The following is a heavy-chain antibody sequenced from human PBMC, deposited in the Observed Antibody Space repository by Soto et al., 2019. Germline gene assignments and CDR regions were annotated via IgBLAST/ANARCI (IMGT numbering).Heavy chain of an antibody. CDR3: ARDLKXSGYDRHLYYYYYGMDV. Sequence: ASVKVSCNASGYTFTSYGISWVRQAPGQGLEWMGWISAYNGNTNYAQKLQGRVTMTTDTSTSTAYMELRSLRSDDTAVYYCARDLKXSGYDRHLYYYYYGMDVWGQGTTVTVSS. CDR2: ISAYNGNT. D-gene: IGHD5-12*01. J-gene: IGHJ6*02. CDR1: GYTFTSYG. V-gene: IGHV1-18*01.